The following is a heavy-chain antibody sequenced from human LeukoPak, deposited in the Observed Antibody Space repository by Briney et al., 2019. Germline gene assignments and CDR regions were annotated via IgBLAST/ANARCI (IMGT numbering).Heavy chain of an antibody. V-gene: IGHV1-18*04. CDR2: ISAYNGNT. Sequence: EASVKVSCRASGYTFTGYYMHWVRQAPGQGLEWMGWISAYNGNTNYAQKLQGRVTMTTDTSTSTAYMELRSLRSDDTAAYYCAREVYYDILTGYSMPANFDYWGQGTLVTVSS. CDR3: AREVYYDILTGYSMPANFDY. CDR1: GYTFTGYY. D-gene: IGHD3-9*01. J-gene: IGHJ4*02.